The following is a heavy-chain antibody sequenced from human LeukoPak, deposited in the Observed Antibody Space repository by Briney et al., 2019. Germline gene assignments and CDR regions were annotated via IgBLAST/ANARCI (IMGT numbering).Heavy chain of an antibody. V-gene: IGHV3-23*01. CDR1: GFTFSTFA. D-gene: IGHD5-24*01. J-gene: IGHJ5*02. Sequence: PGGSLRLSCAASGFTFSTFAMTWVRQAPGKGLEWVAGMVGSGDTYYADSVKGRFTISRDNSKITVYLQMNSLRVEGTAIYYCAKDLHYNDGRWEFDPWGQGTLVTVSS. CDR2: MVGSGDT. CDR3: AKDLHYNDGRWEFDP.